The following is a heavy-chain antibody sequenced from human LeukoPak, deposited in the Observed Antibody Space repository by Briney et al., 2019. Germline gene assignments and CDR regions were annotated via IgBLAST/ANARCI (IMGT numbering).Heavy chain of an antibody. J-gene: IGHJ5*02. V-gene: IGHV4-4*09. CDR2: THPSGNT. CDR3: ARKAPKKGWFDP. Sequence: SETLSLTCTVSGGSNNSYYWGWIQNPPGKGLDWIGYTHPSGNTNYSPSLKSRVTISIDMSRNQFSLKLSSVTAADTAVYYCARKAPKKGWFDPWGQGTLVTVSS. CDR1: GGSNNSYY.